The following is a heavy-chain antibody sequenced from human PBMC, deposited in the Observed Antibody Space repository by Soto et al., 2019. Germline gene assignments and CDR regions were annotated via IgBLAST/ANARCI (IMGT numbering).Heavy chain of an antibody. CDR2: IDWDDDK. J-gene: IGHJ6*02. D-gene: IGHD6-6*01. CDR3: ARTYYSSSSYYYDGMDV. CDR1: GFSLSTSGMR. V-gene: IGHV2-70*04. Sequence: SGPTLVNPTQTLTLTCTFSGFSLSTSGMRVSWIRQPPGKALEWLARIDWDDDKFYSTSLKTRLTISKDTSKNQVVLTMTNMDPVDTATYYCARTYYSSSSYYYDGMDVWGQGTTVTVSS.